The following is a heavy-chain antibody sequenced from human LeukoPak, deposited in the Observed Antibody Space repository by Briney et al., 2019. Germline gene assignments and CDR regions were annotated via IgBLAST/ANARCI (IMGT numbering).Heavy chain of an antibody. CDR2: ISSSSIYI. Sequence: GGSLRLSCVASGFTFSSYNMNWVRQAPGKGLEWVSSISSSSIYIYYADSVKGRFTISRDNAKSSLSLQMNSLRAEDTAVYYCAKGAAYSSGWYRYWGQGTLVTVSS. CDR1: GFTFSSYN. V-gene: IGHV3-21*01. D-gene: IGHD6-19*01. J-gene: IGHJ4*02. CDR3: AKGAAYSSGWYRY.